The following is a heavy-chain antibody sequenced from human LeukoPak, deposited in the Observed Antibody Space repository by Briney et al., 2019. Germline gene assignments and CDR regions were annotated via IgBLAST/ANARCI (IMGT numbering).Heavy chain of an antibody. J-gene: IGHJ6*04. D-gene: IGHD3-10*01. CDR2: ISGSGGST. V-gene: IGHV3-23*01. Sequence: GGSLRLSCAASGFTFSGYAMSWVRQAPGKGLEWVSAISGSGGSTYYADSVKGRFTISRDNSKNTLYLQMNSLRAEDTAVYYCAKGVYGSGSDYGMDVWGKGTTVTVSS. CDR3: AKGVYGSGSDYGMDV. CDR1: GFTFSGYA.